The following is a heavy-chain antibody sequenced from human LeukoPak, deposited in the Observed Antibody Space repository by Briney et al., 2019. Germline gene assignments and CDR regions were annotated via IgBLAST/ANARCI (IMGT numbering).Heavy chain of an antibody. CDR3: ATGGGLALAGKDY. CDR1: GYTFTNYD. CDR2: MNTKIGNN. Sequence: ASVKVSCKASGYTFTNYDINWVRQATGQGLEWMGWMNTKIGNNGYAQKFQGRLTLTRSTSLTTAYMELSSLASEDTAVYYCATGGGLALAGKDYWGQGTLVTVSA. D-gene: IGHD6-19*01. J-gene: IGHJ4*02. V-gene: IGHV1-8*01.